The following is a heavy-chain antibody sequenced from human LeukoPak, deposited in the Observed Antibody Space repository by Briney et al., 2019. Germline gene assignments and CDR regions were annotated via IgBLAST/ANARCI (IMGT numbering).Heavy chain of an antibody. V-gene: IGHV4-39*01. Sequence: SETLSLTCTVSGGSTSSSSYYWGWIRQPPGTGLEWIGSIYYSGSTYYNPSLKSRVTISVDTSKNQFSLQLNSVTPEDTAVYYCARLQCISTICYPDCWGQGTLVTVSS. CDR3: ARLQCISTICYPDC. CDR1: GGSTSSSSYY. J-gene: IGHJ4*02. CDR2: IYYSGST. D-gene: IGHD2-2*01.